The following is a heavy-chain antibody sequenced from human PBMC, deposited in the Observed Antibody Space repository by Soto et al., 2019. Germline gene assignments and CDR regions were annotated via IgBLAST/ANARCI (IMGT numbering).Heavy chain of an antibody. CDR1: GFTFGNYA. CDR3: AKKGLGSLATYCSTGDCHYAFDI. V-gene: IGHV3-23*01. D-gene: IGHD2-15*01. CDR2: ISGGGDGT. J-gene: IGHJ3*02. Sequence: EVQLLESGGGLVQPGGSLRLSCAASGFTFGNYAMIWVRQVPGKGLEWVSTISGGGDGTYYADSVRGRFTISRENSRNTVYLQMNSLRAEDTAVYYCAKKGLGSLATYCSTGDCHYAFDIWGQGTMVTVSS.